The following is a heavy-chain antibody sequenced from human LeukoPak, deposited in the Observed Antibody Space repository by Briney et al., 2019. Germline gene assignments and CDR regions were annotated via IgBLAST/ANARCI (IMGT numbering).Heavy chain of an antibody. Sequence: SQTLSLTCAVSGGSISSGGYSWSWIRQPPGKGLEWIGYIYHSGSTYYNPSLKSRVTISVDRSKNQFSLKLSSVTAADTAVYYCARVRDYGSGSYGYFDYWGQGTLVTVSS. J-gene: IGHJ4*02. CDR2: IYHSGST. D-gene: IGHD3-10*01. CDR3: ARVRDYGSGSYGYFDY. V-gene: IGHV4-30-2*01. CDR1: GGSISSGGYS.